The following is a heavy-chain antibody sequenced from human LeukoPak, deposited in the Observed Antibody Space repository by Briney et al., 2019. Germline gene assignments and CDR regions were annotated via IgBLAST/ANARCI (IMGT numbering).Heavy chain of an antibody. CDR3: ARHGYSYGYGDAFDI. D-gene: IGHD5-18*01. CDR2: IYPGDSDT. J-gene: IGHJ3*02. Sequence: GESLLISCKGSGYSFTSYWIGWVREMAGKGLEWMGIIYPGDSDTRYSPSFQGQVTISADKSISTAYLQWSSLKASDTAMYYCARHGYSYGYGDAFDIWGQGTMVTVSS. CDR1: GYSFTSYW. V-gene: IGHV5-51*01.